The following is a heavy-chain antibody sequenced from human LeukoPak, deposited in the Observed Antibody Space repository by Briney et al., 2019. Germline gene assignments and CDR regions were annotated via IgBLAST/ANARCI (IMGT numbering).Heavy chain of an antibody. V-gene: IGHV3-7*03. J-gene: IGHJ2*01. CDR3: ARAPMTTVTTGDL. D-gene: IGHD4-17*01. CDR1: GFTFSSYW. CDR2: IKQDGSEK. Sequence: GGSLRLSCAASGFTFSSYWMSWVRQAPGKGLEWVANIKQDGSEKYYVDSVKGRFTIPRDNAKNSLYLQMNSLRVEDTAVYYCARAPMTTVTTGDLWGRGTLVTVSS.